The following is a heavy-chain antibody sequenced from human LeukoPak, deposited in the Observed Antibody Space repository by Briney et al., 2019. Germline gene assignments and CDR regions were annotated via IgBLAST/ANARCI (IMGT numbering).Heavy chain of an antibody. V-gene: IGHV4-4*07. CDR3: ARMYYYDSSGYQYYFDY. Sequence: TLXLTCTVSGGSISSYYWSWIRQPAGKGLEWIGRIYTSGSTNYNPSLTSRVTMSVDTSKNQISLELSSVTAADTAVYYCARMYYYDSSGYQYYFDYWGQGTLVTVSS. CDR1: GGSISSYY. CDR2: IYTSGST. J-gene: IGHJ4*02. D-gene: IGHD3-22*01.